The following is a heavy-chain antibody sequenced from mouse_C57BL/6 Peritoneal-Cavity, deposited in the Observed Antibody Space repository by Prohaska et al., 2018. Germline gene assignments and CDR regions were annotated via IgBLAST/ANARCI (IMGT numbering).Heavy chain of an antibody. D-gene: IGHD2-5*01. V-gene: IGHV9-3*01. Sequence: ASGYTFTTYGMSWVKQAPGKGLKWMGWINTYSGVPTYADDFKGRFAFSLETSASTAYLQINNLKNEDTATYFCARFHSNYYFDYWGQGTTLTVSS. J-gene: IGHJ2*01. CDR2: INTYSGVP. CDR3: ARFHSNYYFDY. CDR1: GYTFTTYG.